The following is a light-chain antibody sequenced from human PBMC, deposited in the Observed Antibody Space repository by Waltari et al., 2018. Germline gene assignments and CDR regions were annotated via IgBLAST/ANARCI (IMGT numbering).Light chain of an antibody. V-gene: IGKV1-33*01. CDR2: DAS. CDR3: QRYDNLPVFA. CDR1: QDIRNY. J-gene: IGKJ3*01. Sequence: DIQRTQSPSSLAASVGDRFTITCRASQDIRNYLNWYQQKPGKAPKLLIYDASILETGVPSRCSGSQSGTDFTLTISSLLPEDIATYYCQRYDNLPVFAFGPGTKVDV.